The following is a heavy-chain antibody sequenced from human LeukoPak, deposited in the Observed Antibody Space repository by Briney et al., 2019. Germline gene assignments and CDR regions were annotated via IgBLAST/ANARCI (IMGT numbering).Heavy chain of an antibody. V-gene: IGHV1-69*06. CDR1: GGTFSSYA. Sequence: GASVKVSCKASGGTFSSYAISWVRQAPGQGLEWMGGIIPIFGTANYAQKFQGRVTITADKPTSTAYMELSSLRSEDTAVYYCASGIGYCSGGSCPINWFDPWGQGTLVTVSS. CDR2: IIPIFGTA. CDR3: ASGIGYCSGGSCPINWFDP. J-gene: IGHJ5*02. D-gene: IGHD2-15*01.